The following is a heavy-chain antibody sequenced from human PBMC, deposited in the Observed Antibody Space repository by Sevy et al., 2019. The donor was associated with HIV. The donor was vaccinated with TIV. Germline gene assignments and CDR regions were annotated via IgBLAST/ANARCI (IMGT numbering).Heavy chain of an antibody. CDR2: IYYSGST. CDR3: ARRTQPSDYGDNDAFDI. J-gene: IGHJ3*02. CDR1: GGSISSSSYY. Sequence: SETLSLTCTVSGGSISSSSYYWGWIRQPPGKGLEWIGSIYYSGSTYYNPSLKSRVTISVDTSKNQFSLKLSSVTAADTAVYYCARRTQPSDYGDNDAFDIWGQGTMVTVSS. V-gene: IGHV4-39*01. D-gene: IGHD4-17*01.